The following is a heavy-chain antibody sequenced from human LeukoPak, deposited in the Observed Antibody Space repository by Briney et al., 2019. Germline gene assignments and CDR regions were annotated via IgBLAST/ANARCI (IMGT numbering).Heavy chain of an antibody. Sequence: PGGSLRLSCAASGFTFSSYGMHWVRQAPGKGLEWVAFIRYDGTNKYYADSVKGRFTISRDHAKNSLYLQMNSLRAEDTAVYYCARNLDIWGQGALVTVSS. CDR2: IRYDGTNK. CDR3: ARNLDI. J-gene: IGHJ4*02. D-gene: IGHD1-1*01. CDR1: GFTFSSYG. V-gene: IGHV3-30*02.